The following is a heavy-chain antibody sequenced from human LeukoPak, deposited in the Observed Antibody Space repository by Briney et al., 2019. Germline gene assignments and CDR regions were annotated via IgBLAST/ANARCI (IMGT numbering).Heavy chain of an antibody. J-gene: IGHJ6*02. D-gene: IGHD3-22*01. CDR3: ARGDSSGYYTSCYYGMDV. Sequence: SVKVSCKASGGTFSSYAISWVRQAPGQGLEWMGGIIPIFGTANYAQKFQGRVTITADESTSTAYMELSSLRSEDTAVYYCARGDSSGYYTSCYYGMDVWGQGTLVTVSS. CDR1: GGTFSSYA. CDR2: IIPIFGTA. V-gene: IGHV1-69*13.